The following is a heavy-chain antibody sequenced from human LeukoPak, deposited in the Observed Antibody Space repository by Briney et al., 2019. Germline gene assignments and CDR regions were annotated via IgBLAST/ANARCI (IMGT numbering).Heavy chain of an antibody. V-gene: IGHV4-39*01. D-gene: IGHD3-10*01. CDR1: DDAISTTAYC. CDR2: IYYNGNT. CDR3: ARHFRFLGFGELLAFDN. J-gene: IGHJ4*02. Sequence: SETLSLTCSVSDDAISTTAYCWGWVRQSPGKGLEWIGGIYYNGNTYYHPSLKSRISISIDTSENQFSLNLNSVTAADSAVYYCARHFRFLGFGELLAFDNWGQGTRVIVSS.